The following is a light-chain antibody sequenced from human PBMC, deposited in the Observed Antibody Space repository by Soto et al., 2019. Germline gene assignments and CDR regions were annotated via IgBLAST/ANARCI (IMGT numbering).Light chain of an antibody. CDR2: GAS. CDR1: QRVDDSH. J-gene: IGKJ5*01. Sequence: ENVFKQSPGTLSLSPGERATLSCRASQRVDDSHLAWYQLRPGQAPRLLIYGASTRATGIPDRFSGSGSGTDFSLTIRGLKPEDFAVYYCQQYRRSPNTFGQGTLLEI. CDR3: QQYRRSPNT. V-gene: IGKV3-20*01.